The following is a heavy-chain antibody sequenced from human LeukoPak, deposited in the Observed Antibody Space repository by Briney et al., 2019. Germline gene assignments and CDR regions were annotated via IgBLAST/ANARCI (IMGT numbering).Heavy chain of an antibody. V-gene: IGHV5-51*01. CDR2: IYPGDSDT. CDR3: ARHIRLGNSPFYFDY. J-gene: IGHJ4*02. Sequence: GESLKISCKGSGYSFTSYWIDWVRQMPGKGLEWMGIIYPGDSDTRYSPSFQGQVTISVDKSISTAYLQWSSLKASDTAMYFCARHIRLGNSPFYFDYWGQGSLVTVSS. CDR1: GYSFTSYW. D-gene: IGHD2/OR15-2a*01.